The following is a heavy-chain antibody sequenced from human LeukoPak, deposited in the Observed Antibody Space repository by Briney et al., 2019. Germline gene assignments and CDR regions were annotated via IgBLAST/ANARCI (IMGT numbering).Heavy chain of an antibody. CDR2: IYYSGST. CDR3: AREYCSGGSCYSVHLDY. Sequence: PSETLSLTCTVSGGSISSYYWSWIRQPPGKGLEWIGYIYYSGSTNYNPSLKSRVTISVDTSKNQFSLKLSSVTAADTAVYYCAREYCSGGSCYSVHLDYWGQGTLVTVSS. V-gene: IGHV4-59*12. D-gene: IGHD2-15*01. CDR1: GGSISSYY. J-gene: IGHJ4*02.